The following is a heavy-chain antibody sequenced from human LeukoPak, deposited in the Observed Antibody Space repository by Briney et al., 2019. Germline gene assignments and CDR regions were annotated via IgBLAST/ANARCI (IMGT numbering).Heavy chain of an antibody. CDR2: IYYSGST. Sequence: PSETLSLTCTVSGGSISGSSYYWGWIRQPPGKGLEWIGSIYYSGSTYYNPSLKSRVTISVDTSKNQFSLKLNSVTATDTAVYYCARSRTRYGYWNWFDPWGQGTLVTVSS. J-gene: IGHJ5*02. D-gene: IGHD5-18*01. V-gene: IGHV4-39*01. CDR3: ARSRTRYGYWNWFDP. CDR1: GGSISGSSYY.